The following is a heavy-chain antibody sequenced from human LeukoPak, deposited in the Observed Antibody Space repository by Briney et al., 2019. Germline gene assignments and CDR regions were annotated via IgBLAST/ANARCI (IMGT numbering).Heavy chain of an antibody. CDR1: GFTFSSYG. CDR2: IKQDGSEK. J-gene: IGHJ2*01. V-gene: IGHV3-7*05. Sequence: PGGSLRLSCAASGFTFSSYGMHWVRQAPGKGLEWVANIKQDGSEKYYVDSVKGRFTISRDNAKNSLYLQMNSLRAEDTAVYYCARDRGALWYFDLWGRGTLVTVSS. D-gene: IGHD3-10*01. CDR3: ARDRGALWYFDL.